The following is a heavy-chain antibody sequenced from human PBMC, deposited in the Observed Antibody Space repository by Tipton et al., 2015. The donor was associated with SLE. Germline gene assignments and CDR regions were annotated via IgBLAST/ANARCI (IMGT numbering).Heavy chain of an antibody. D-gene: IGHD2-15*01. CDR2: ISSSGSTI. Sequence: SLRLSCAASGFTFSDYYMSWIRQASGKGLEWVSYISSSGSTIYYADSVKGRFTISRDTAKNSVYLQMDSLRVGDTAVYYCATGRDSRWWAFWGLGTLVTVSS. V-gene: IGHV3-11*04. J-gene: IGHJ4*02. CDR1: GFTFSDYY. CDR3: ATGRDSRWWAF.